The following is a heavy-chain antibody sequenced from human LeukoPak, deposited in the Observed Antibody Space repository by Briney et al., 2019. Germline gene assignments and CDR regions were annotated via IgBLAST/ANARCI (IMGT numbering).Heavy chain of an antibody. V-gene: IGHV4-61*02. CDR3: ARAVYSYYFDY. D-gene: IGHD1-14*01. J-gene: IGHJ4*02. CDR1: GGSISSSSYY. Sequence: PSETLTLTCTVSGGSISSSSYYWSWIRQPAGKVLEWIGRIYTSGSTNYNPSLKSRVTMSVDTSKNQFSLKLSSVTAADTAVYYCARAVYSYYFDYWGQGTLVTVSS. CDR2: IYTSGST.